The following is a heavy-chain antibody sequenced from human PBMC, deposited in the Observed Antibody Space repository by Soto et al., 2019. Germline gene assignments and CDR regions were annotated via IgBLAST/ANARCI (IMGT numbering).Heavy chain of an antibody. D-gene: IGHD2-8*01. Sequence: QVQLEQSGPEVKRPGASVTVSCKASGYTFSDFYIHWVRQAPGQGLEWMGWVNPKSGGTFYAERFQGRLAMTWDTSMNSAYMVLNRLRSDDTAVYYCARDPMGRGVPHSYGMDVWGQATTVTVSS. CDR3: ARDPMGRGVPHSYGMDV. CDR1: GYTFSDFY. CDR2: VNPKSGGT. J-gene: IGHJ6*02. V-gene: IGHV1-2*02.